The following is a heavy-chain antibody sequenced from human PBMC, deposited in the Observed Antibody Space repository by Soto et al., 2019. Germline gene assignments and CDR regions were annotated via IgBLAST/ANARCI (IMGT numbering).Heavy chain of an antibody. Sequence: QVHLQQWVAGLLKPSERLSLTCAVCGGSFSGYQWTWIRQTPEKGLEWIGEINDSGNINYNPSLRSRVTILVDTAKKQISLRLHSVTASYTSVYYFERGLILWFGELSRRWGYYYYMDVWGKGNTVSVSS. CDR3: ERGLILWFGELSRRWGYYYYMDV. CDR2: INDSGNI. D-gene: IGHD3-10*01. CDR1: GGSFSGYQ. J-gene: IGHJ6*03. V-gene: IGHV4-34*02.